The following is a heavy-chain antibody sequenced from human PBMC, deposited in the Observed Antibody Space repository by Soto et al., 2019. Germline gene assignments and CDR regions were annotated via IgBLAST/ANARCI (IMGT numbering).Heavy chain of an antibody. CDR3: ARHTPAISISDH. V-gene: IGHV4-39*01. J-gene: IGHJ4*02. CDR1: ACTISRSRYH. CDR2: IYYSGST. Sequence: SEKLSHPCTGSACTISRSRYHFCRLRLPQGKGLEWIGSIYYSGSTYYNPSLKSRVTISVDTSKNQFSLKLSSVTAADTAVYYCARHTPAISISDHWGQGTLVTVSS. D-gene: IGHD2-15*01.